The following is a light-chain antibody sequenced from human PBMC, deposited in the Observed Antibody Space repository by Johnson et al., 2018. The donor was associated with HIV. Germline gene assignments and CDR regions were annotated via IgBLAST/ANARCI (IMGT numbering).Light chain of an antibody. CDR3: GTWDSSLSAGI. V-gene: IGLV1-51*02. CDR2: EDN. Sequence: QSVLTQPPSMSAAPGQKVTISCSGSSSNIGKNYVSWYQHLPGTDPKLLIYEDNKRPSGIPDRFSGSKSATSATLGITGLQTGDEADYYCGTWDSSLSAGIFGTGTKVTVL. CDR1: SSNIGKNY. J-gene: IGLJ1*01.